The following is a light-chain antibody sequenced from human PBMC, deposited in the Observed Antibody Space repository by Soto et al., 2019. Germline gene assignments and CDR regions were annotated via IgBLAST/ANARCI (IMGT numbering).Light chain of an antibody. J-gene: IGKJ2*01. Sequence: EIVLTQSPGTLSLSPGERATLSCRASQSVSSRNLAWYQQKPGQAPRLLIYGASSRATGIPDRFSGSGSGTDFALTISRLEPEDFAVYYCQQYASSPETFGQGTKLEIK. CDR3: QQYASSPET. CDR2: GAS. CDR1: QSVSSRN. V-gene: IGKV3-20*01.